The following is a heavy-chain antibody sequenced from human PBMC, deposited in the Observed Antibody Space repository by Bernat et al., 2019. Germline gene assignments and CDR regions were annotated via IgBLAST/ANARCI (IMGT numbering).Heavy chain of an antibody. Sequence: EVQLVESGGGLVQPGGSLRLSCAASGFTFSSYWMHWVRRAPGKGLVWVSRINSDGSSTSYADSVKGRFTISRDNAKNTLYLQMNSLRAEDTAVYYCARGGSYYDSSGYYSTPDYWGQGTLVTVSS. CDR2: INSDGSST. CDR1: GFTFSSYW. D-gene: IGHD3-22*01. J-gene: IGHJ4*02. CDR3: ARGGSYYDSSGYYSTPDY. V-gene: IGHV3-74*01.